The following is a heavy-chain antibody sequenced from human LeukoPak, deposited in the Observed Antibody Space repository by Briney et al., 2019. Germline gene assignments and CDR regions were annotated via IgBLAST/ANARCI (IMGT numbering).Heavy chain of an antibody. J-gene: IGHJ3*01. CDR3: AKSLNRLRSQDAFDL. V-gene: IGHV3-21*01. D-gene: IGHD3-10*01. CDR1: GFTFSSYS. CDR2: ISSSSSYI. Sequence: GGSLRLSCAASGFTFSSYSMNWVRQAPGKGLEWVSSISSSSSYIYYADSVKGRFTISRDNAKNSLYLQMNSLRPEDTAVYYCAKSLNRLRSQDAFDLWGQGTMVTVSS.